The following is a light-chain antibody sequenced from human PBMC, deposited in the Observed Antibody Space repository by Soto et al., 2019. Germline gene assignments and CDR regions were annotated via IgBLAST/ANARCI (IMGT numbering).Light chain of an antibody. CDR2: NSN. V-gene: IGLV1-44*01. CDR1: RSDIGSNF. Sequence: QSVLSQQPSASGTPGQTVIISCSGSRSDIGSNFVNWYQHRPGTAPKLLIYNSNQRPSGVPDRFSGSKSGTSASLAISGLQSEDEADYYCAAWDDSLTGPVFGTGTKVTVL. J-gene: IGLJ1*01. CDR3: AAWDDSLTGPV.